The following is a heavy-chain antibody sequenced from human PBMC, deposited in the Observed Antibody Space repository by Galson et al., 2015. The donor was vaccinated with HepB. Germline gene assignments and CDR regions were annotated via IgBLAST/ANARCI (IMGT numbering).Heavy chain of an antibody. CDR2: ITNSHSA. CDR1: GFTFSSHA. CDR3: GRRMTTVTTWASDI. Sequence: SLRLSCAASGFTFSSHAMTWVRQSPGKGLEWVSSITNSHSAFYADFVKGRFTISRDNSKNTVYLQMDSLRAEDTALYHCGRRMTTVTTWASDIWGQGTMVTVSS. J-gene: IGHJ3*02. D-gene: IGHD4-17*01. V-gene: IGHV3-23*01.